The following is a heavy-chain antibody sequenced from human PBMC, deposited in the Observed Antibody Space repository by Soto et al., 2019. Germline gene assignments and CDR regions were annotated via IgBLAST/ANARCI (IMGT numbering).Heavy chain of an antibody. V-gene: IGHV3-33*06. CDR1: GFTFSTYG. CDR2: IWYDGSKK. J-gene: IGHJ4*02. D-gene: IGHD2-21*02. CDR3: VKDHCGGDCYTNPYFDY. Sequence: QVQLVESGGRVVQPGRSLRLSCATSGFTFSTYGIHWVRQAPGKGLEWLAVIWYDGSKKYYADSVQGRFTISRDNSENIGYLQMNSLRADDTAVYYCVKDHCGGDCYTNPYFDYWGQGTLVTVSS.